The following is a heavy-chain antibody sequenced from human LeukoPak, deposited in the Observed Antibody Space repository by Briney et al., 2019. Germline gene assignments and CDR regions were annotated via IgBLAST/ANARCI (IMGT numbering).Heavy chain of an antibody. J-gene: IGHJ4*02. V-gene: IGHV3-43D*04. CDR1: GFTSDDYA. CDR2: ISWDGGST. CDR3: AKPTSTGYSYGLVY. D-gene: IGHD5-18*01. Sequence: GSLRLSCAASGFTSDDYAMHWVRQAPGKGLEWVSLISWDGGSTYYADSVKGRFTISRDNSKNSLYLQMNSLRAEDTALYYCAKPTSTGYSYGLVYWGQGTLVTVSS.